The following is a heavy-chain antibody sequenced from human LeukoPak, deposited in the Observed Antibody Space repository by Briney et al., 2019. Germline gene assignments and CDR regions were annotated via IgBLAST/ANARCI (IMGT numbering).Heavy chain of an antibody. Sequence: ASVKVSCKASGYTFTSYDINWVRQATGQGLEWMGWINPNSGGTNYAQKFQGRVTMTRDTSISTAYMELSRLRSDDTAVYYCARSIAADDHWGQGTLVTVSS. CDR1: GYTFTSYD. V-gene: IGHV1-2*02. CDR2: INPNSGGT. CDR3: ARSIAADDH. D-gene: IGHD6-13*01. J-gene: IGHJ4*02.